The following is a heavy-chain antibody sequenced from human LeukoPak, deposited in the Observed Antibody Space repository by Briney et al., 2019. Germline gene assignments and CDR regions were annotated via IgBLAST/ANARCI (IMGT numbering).Heavy chain of an antibody. CDR3: VNDFSGSWAFDY. CDR1: GFTFSSYG. Sequence: GGSLRLSCAASGFTFSSYGMHWVRQAPGKGLEWVAVISYDGSNKYYADSVKGRFTISRDNSKNALYLQMNSLRAEDTAVYYCVNDFSGSWAFDYWGQGTLLTVSS. D-gene: IGHD6-13*01. V-gene: IGHV3-30*18. CDR2: ISYDGSNK. J-gene: IGHJ4*02.